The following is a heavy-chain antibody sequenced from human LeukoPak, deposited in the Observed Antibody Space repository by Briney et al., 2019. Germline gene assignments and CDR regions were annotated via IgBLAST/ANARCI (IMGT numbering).Heavy chain of an antibody. D-gene: IGHD3/OR15-3a*01. Sequence: PSETLSLTCTVSGGSISSRTYYWGWIRQPPGKGLEWIANIYYSGNTYYNASLKSQVSISIDTSKNQFSLRLTSVTAADTAVYYCARQTGSGLFILPGGQGTLVTVSS. J-gene: IGHJ4*02. CDR1: GGSISSRTYY. V-gene: IGHV4-39*01. CDR2: IYYSGNT. CDR3: ARQTGSGLFILP.